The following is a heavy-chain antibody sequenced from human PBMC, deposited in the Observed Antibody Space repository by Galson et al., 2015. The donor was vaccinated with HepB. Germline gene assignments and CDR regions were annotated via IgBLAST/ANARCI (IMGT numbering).Heavy chain of an antibody. D-gene: IGHD3-3*01. CDR1: GYAFTNYG. Sequence: SVKVSCKAFGYAFTNYGISWVRQAPGHGLEWMGWISGYSGDTYYAQSLQGRVSMTTDTSTSTVYMDLRSLTSDDAAVYYCARVLPAYYDFRSGHYMDVWGKGTTVTVSS. J-gene: IGHJ6*03. V-gene: IGHV1-18*01. CDR3: ARVLPAYYDFRSGHYMDV. CDR2: ISGYSGDT.